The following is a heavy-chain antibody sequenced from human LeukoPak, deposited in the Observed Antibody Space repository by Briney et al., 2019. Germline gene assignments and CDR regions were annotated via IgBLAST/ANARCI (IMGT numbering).Heavy chain of an antibody. V-gene: IGHV1-18*01. CDR3: ARDKTTYNWFDP. J-gene: IGHJ5*02. CDR1: GYTFSSYG. Sequence: ASVKVSCKASGYTFSSYGISWVRQAPGQGLEWMGWISAYNGNTNYPQKLQGRVTMTTDTSTSTAYMELSSLRSEDTAVYYCARDKTTYNWFDPWGQGTLVTVSS. D-gene: IGHD4-11*01. CDR2: ISAYNGNT.